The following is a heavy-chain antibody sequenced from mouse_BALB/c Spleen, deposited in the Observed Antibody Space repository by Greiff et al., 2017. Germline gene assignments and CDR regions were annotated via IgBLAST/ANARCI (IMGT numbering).Heavy chain of an antibody. CDR1: GYTFTDYY. D-gene: IGHD2-10*02. V-gene: IGHV1-84*02. J-gene: IGHJ1*01. CDR3: ARSPYGNYGDFDV. CDR2: IYPGSGNT. Sequence: QVQLKESGPELVKPGASVKISCKASGYTFTDYYINWVKQKPGQGLEWIGWIYPGSGNTKYNEKFKGKATLTVDTSSSTAYMQLSSLTSEDTAVYFCARSPYGNYGDFDVWGAGTTVTVSS.